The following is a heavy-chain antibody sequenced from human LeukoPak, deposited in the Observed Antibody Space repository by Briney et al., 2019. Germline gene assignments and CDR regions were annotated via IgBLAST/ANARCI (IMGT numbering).Heavy chain of an antibody. J-gene: IGHJ4*02. V-gene: IGHV3-23*01. Sequence: GGSLRLSCAASEFTFSSHAMTWVRQAPGKGLEWVSALYARGGNTYYSDSVKGRFTISRDNSKNTLYLQMDNLRAEDTAVYYCARDLGDNGCYHPWYFDSWGRGALVTVSS. CDR3: ARDLGDNGCYHPWYFDS. CDR2: LYARGGNT. D-gene: IGHD3-3*01. CDR1: EFTFSSHA.